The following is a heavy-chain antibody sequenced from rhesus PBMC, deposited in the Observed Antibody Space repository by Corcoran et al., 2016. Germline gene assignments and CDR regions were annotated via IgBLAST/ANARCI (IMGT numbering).Heavy chain of an antibody. CDR3: ARRLATVTLSYFDY. CDR2: IYGGSGST. CDR1: GVSLSSSNS. V-gene: IGHV4S7*01. D-gene: IGHD5-36*02. Sequence: QVQLQESGPGLVKPSETLSLTCAVSGVSLSSSNSWSWIPQSPGTVLEWIGYIYGGSGSTSYNPSLKIRVTISTDTSKNQFSLKLSSVTAADTVVYYCARRLATVTLSYFDYWGQGVLVTGSS. J-gene: IGHJ4*01.